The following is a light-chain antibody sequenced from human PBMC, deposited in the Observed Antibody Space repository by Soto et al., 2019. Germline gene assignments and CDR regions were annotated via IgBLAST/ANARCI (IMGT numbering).Light chain of an antibody. J-gene: IGKJ2*01. V-gene: IGKV3-20*01. CDR1: QIVSSTY. CDR3: QQYGSSPPT. Sequence: EIVLTQSPGTQSLSPGERATLSCRASQIVSSTYIAWYQQKPGQALRLLIYGAASRATGIPDRFSGSGSGTDFTLTSSRLEPEDFAVYYCQQYGSSPPTFGQGTKLEIK. CDR2: GAA.